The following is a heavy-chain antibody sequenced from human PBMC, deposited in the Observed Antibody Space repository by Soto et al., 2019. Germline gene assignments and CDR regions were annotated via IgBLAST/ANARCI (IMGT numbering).Heavy chain of an antibody. V-gene: IGHV3-74*01. J-gene: IGHJ4*02. CDR2: LNSDGSST. D-gene: IGHD3-16*01. CDR1: GFTFSNYW. CDR3: ARRLAKVGAFDY. Sequence: EVQLVESGGGLVQPGGSLRLSCAASGFTFSNYWMHWVRQAPGKGLVWVSRLNSDGSSTNYADSVKGRFTISRDNAKNTLYLQMNSLRAEDTAVYYCARRLAKVGAFDYWGQGTLVTVSS.